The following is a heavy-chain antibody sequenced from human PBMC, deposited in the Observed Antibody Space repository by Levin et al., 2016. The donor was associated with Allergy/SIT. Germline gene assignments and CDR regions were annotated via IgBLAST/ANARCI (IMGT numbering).Heavy chain of an antibody. Sequence: WIRQPPGKGLEYVSGINSNGDNTNYADSVKGRFIISRDNSRNTLYLQMSSLRTDDTAVYYCVPLTGTNGYYYYGMDVWGQGTTVTVSS. CDR2: INSNGDNT. V-gene: IGHV3-64D*06. CDR3: VPLTGTNGYYYYGMDV. J-gene: IGHJ6*02. D-gene: IGHD2-8*02.